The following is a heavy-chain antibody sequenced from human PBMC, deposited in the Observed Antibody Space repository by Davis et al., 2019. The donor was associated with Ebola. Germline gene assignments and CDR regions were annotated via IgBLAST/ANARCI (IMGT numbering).Heavy chain of an antibody. J-gene: IGHJ6*03. CDR1: GYTFTSYY. Sequence: ASVKVSCKASGYTFTSYYMHWVRQAPGQGLEWMGIINPSGGSTSYAQRFQDRVTMTRDTSTSTVYMELSSLRSEDTAVYYCARLGESGEHIAAAGLGGTYYYYYMDVWGKGTTVTVSS. CDR2: INPSGGST. CDR3: ARLGESGEHIAAAGLGGTYYYYYMDV. D-gene: IGHD6-13*01. V-gene: IGHV1-46*01.